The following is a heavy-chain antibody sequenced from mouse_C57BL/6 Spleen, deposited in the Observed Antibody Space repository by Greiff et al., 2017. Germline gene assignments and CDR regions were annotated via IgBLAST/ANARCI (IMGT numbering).Heavy chain of an antibody. CDR3: ARGYSNPGYFDY. CDR2: IYPGDGDT. J-gene: IGHJ2*01. Sequence: VKLMESGAELVKPGASVKISCKASGYAFSSYWMNWVKQRPGKGLEWIGQIYPGDGDTNYNGKFKGKATLTADKSSSTAYMQLSSLTSEDSAVYFCARGYSNPGYFDYWGQGTTLTVSS. V-gene: IGHV1-80*01. CDR1: GYAFSSYW. D-gene: IGHD2-5*01.